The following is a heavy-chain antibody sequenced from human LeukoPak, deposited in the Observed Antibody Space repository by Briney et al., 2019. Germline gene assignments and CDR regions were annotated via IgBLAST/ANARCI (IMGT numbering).Heavy chain of an antibody. J-gene: IGHJ4*02. V-gene: IGHV1-18*01. CDR2: ISAYNGNT. Sequence: ASVKVSCKASGYTFTSYGISWVRQAPGQGLEWMGWISAYNGNTNYAQKLQGRVTMTEDTSTDTAYMELSSLRSEDTAVYYCATDRGRYSSGWYGYWGQGTLVTVSS. D-gene: IGHD6-19*01. CDR1: GYTFTSYG. CDR3: ATDRGRYSSGWYGY.